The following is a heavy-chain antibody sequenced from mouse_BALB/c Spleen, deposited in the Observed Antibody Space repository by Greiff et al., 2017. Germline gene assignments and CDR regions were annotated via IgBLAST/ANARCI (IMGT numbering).Heavy chain of an antibody. D-gene: IGHD2-4*01. CDR2: IYWDDDK. V-gene: IGHV8-12*01. Sequence: QVTLKVSGPGILQPSQTLSLTCSFSGFSLSTSGMGVSWIRQPSGKGLEWLAYIYWDDDKRYNPSLKSRLSISKDTSSNQVFLKITSVDTADTATYYCARSVYYDCNAFAYWGQGTLVTVSA. CDR1: GFSLSTSGMG. CDR3: ARSVYYDCNAFAY. J-gene: IGHJ3*01.